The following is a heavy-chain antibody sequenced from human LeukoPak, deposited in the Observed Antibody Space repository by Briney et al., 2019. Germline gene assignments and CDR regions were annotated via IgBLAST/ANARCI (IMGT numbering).Heavy chain of an antibody. CDR2: ISGTAENT. D-gene: IGHD3-10*01. CDR3: ANQRGGF. J-gene: IGHJ4*02. CDR1: GFIFSSYP. Sequence: GGSLRLSCAASGFIFSSYPMSWVRQAPGKGLEWVSAISGTAENTYYADSVKGRFSISRDNSRNTVHLQMNSLRPEDTAVYYCANQRGGFWGQGTLVSVSS. V-gene: IGHV3-23*01.